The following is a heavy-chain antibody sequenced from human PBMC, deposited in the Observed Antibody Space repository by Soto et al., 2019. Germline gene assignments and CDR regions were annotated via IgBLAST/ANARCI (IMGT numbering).Heavy chain of an antibody. CDR3: ARGRFSTTLYAGFDP. V-gene: IGHV3-30*04. CDR1: GFTFTSYA. J-gene: IGHJ5*02. Sequence: PGGSLRLSCAASGFTFTSYAMHWVRQAPGKGLEWVAAISYRGRDEYYADSVKGRFSISRDNSKNTLNLQMNSLRAEDTAVYYCARGRFSTTLYAGFDPWGQGALVTVYS. CDR2: ISYRGRDE. D-gene: IGHD2-2*01.